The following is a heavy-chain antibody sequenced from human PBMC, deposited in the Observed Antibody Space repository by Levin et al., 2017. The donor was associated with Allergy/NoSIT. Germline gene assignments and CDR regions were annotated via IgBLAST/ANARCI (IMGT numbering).Heavy chain of an antibody. V-gene: IGHV3-21*01. CDR3: AIGFDYYDAESYSQIYFCYYFDA. J-gene: IGHJ6*03. D-gene: IGHD3-10*01. CDR1: GFAFNSDT. Sequence: GGSLRLSCAASGFAFNSDTLNWVRQAPGKGPEWVSSISASTNSIYYADSVKGRFIVSRDNAKNSLYLQLNSLRVEDTAVYYCAIGFDYYDAESYSQIYFCYYFDAWGKGTTVTVSS. CDR2: ISASTNSI.